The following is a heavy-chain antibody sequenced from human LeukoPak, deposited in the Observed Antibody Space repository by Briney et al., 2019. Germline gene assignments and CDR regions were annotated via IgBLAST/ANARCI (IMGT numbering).Heavy chain of an antibody. CDR1: GYSISSGYY. V-gene: IGHV4-38-2*02. D-gene: IGHD3-10*01. J-gene: IGHJ4*02. Sequence: SETLSLTCTVSGYSISSGYYWGWIRQPPGKGLEWIGSIYHSGSTYYNPSLKSRVTISVDTSKNQFSLKLSSVTAADTAVYYCARGSDLQWFGELFHYWGQGTLVTVSS. CDR3: ARGSDLQWFGELFHY. CDR2: IYHSGST.